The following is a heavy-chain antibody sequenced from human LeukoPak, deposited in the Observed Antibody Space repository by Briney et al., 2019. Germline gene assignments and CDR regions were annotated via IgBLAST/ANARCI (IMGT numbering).Heavy chain of an antibody. CDR1: GFTFSNAW. D-gene: IGHD1-1*01. CDR3: ARGTSDARYYFDY. CDR2: INWNGGST. J-gene: IGHJ4*02. Sequence: GGSLRLSCAASGFTFSNAWMSWVRQAPGKGLEWVSGINWNGGSTGYADSVKGRFTISRDNAKNSLYLQMNSLRAEDTALYYCARGTSDARYYFDYWGQGILVTVSS. V-gene: IGHV3-20*04.